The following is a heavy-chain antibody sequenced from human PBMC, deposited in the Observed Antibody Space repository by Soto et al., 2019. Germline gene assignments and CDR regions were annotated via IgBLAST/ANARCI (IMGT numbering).Heavy chain of an antibody. CDR2: ISAYNGNT. CDR1: GYTFTSYG. J-gene: IGHJ5*02. D-gene: IGHD3-22*01. Sequence: GAPVKVSCKASGYTFTSYGISWVRQAPGQGLEWMGWISAYNGNTNYAQKLQGRVTMTTDTSTSTAYMELRSLRSDDTAAYYCAREVIITRENWFDPWGQGTLVTVSS. V-gene: IGHV1-18*01. CDR3: AREVIITRENWFDP.